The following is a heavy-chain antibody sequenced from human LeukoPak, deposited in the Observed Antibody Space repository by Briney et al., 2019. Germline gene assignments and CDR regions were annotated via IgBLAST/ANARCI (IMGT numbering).Heavy chain of an antibody. D-gene: IGHD2-2*01. J-gene: IGHJ4*02. CDR3: ARAYCSSTSCLGTDY. CDR1: GGSFSGYY. CDR2: INHSGST. V-gene: IGHV4-34*01. Sequence: PSETLSLTCAVYGGSFSGYYWSWIRQPPGKGLEWIGEINHSGSTNYNPSLKSRVTISVDTSKNQFSLKLSSVTAADTAVYYCARAYCSSTSCLGTDYWGQGTLVTVSS.